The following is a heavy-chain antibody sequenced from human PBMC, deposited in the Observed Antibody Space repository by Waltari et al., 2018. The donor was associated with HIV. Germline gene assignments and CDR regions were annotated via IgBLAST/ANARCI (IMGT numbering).Heavy chain of an antibody. CDR3: TRALAY. D-gene: IGHD3-16*01. CDR2: IRSRGNRYAT. V-gene: IGHV3-73*01. Sequence: EVQRVESGGGLVQPGGSLSVSCAASGFTFSASAIHWVRQASGKGLEWVGRIRSRGNRYATAYGASVKGRFTVSRDDSKNTAYLQMNNLKTEDTAVYYCTRALAYWGQGTLVTVSP. CDR1: GFTFSASA. J-gene: IGHJ4*02.